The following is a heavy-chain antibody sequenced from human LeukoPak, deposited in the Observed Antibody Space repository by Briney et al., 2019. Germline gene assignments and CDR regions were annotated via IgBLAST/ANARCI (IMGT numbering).Heavy chain of an antibody. CDR2: IIPIFGTA. V-gene: IGHV1-69*05. CDR3: ARRGVVVPAAITVFDY. J-gene: IGHJ4*02. CDR1: GGTFSSYA. Sequence: GASVKVSCKASGGTFSSYAISWVRQAPGQGLEWMGGIIPIFGTANYAQKLQGRVTMTTDTSTSTANMELRSLRSDDTAVYYCARRGVVVPAAITVFDYWGQGTLVTVSS. D-gene: IGHD2-2*02.